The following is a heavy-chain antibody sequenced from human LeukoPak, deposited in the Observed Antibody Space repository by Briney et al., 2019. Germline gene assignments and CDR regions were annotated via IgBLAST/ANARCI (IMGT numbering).Heavy chain of an antibody. CDR2: IYYSGST. V-gene: IGHV4-59*01. Sequence: SETLSLTCTVSGDSISSYYWSWIRQPPGRGLEWIGYIYYSGSTNYNPSLKSRVTISIDTSKNQFSLKLSSVTAADTAVYYCARKVTRKGGDAFDIWGQGIMVTVSS. CDR3: ARKVTRKGGDAFDI. CDR1: GDSISSYY. D-gene: IGHD2-21*02. J-gene: IGHJ3*02.